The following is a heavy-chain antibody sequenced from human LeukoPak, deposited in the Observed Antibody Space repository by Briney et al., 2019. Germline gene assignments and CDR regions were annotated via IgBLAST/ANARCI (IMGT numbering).Heavy chain of an antibody. Sequence: SETLSLTCTVSGGSISSYYWSWIRQPPGKGLEWIGYIYYSGSTNYNPSLKSRATISVDTSKNQFSLKLSSVTAADTAVYYCAGGVYGEAYYYDSSGYHFDYWGQGTLVTVSS. CDR2: IYYSGST. CDR3: AGGVYGEAYYYDSSGYHFDY. J-gene: IGHJ4*02. V-gene: IGHV4-59*01. CDR1: GGSISSYY. D-gene: IGHD3-22*01.